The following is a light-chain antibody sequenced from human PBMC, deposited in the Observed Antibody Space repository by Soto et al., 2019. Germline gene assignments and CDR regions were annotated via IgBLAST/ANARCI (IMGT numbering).Light chain of an antibody. V-gene: IGKV3-11*01. J-gene: IGKJ4*01. CDR1: QSVSSY. CDR3: QQRSNLLT. CDR2: DAS. Sequence: EIVLTQSPATLSLSPGERATLSCRASQSVSSYLVWYQQKPGQAPRLLIYDASNRATGITARFSGSGSGTDFTLTISSLEPEDFAVYYCQQRSNLLTFGGGTKVEI.